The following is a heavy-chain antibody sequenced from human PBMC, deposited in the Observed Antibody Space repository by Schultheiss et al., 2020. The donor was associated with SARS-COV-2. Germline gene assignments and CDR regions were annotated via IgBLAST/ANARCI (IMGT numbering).Heavy chain of an antibody. CDR3: AKEGEEMGTS. V-gene: IGHV3-48*01. CDR1: GFTFSSYS. Sequence: GGSLRLSCAASGFTFSSYSMNWVRQAPGKGLEWVSYISSSSSTIYYADSVKGRFTISRDNAKNSLYLQMNSLRVDDTAVYYCAKEGEEMGTSWGQGTLVTVSS. CDR2: ISSSSSTI. D-gene: IGHD3-16*01. J-gene: IGHJ4*02.